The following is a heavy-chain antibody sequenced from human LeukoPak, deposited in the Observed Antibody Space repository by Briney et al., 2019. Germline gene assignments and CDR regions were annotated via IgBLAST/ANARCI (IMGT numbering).Heavy chain of an antibody. CDR2: VSGGGGGT. V-gene: IGHV3-23*01. CDR3: ARVGDDFWSSPTDYGMDV. CDR1: GFTFSNYA. J-gene: IGHJ6*02. D-gene: IGHD3-3*01. Sequence: GGSLRLSCAASGFTFSNYAMNWVRQAPGKGLEWVSTVSGGGGGTYYADSVKGRFTISRDNSKSTLYLQMNSLRAEDTAVYYCARVGDDFWSSPTDYGMDVWGQGTTVTVSS.